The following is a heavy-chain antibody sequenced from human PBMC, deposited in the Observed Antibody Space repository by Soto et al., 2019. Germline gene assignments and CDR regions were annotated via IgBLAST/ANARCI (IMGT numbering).Heavy chain of an antibody. V-gene: IGHV3-23*01. CDR3: EKDSTAFPRHHYYDY. Sequence: GESLRLSCAASGFTFRSYAMSWVRQAPGKGLEWVSAISGSGGSTYYADSVKGRFTISRDNSKNTLYLQMNSLRAEDTAVYYCEKDSTAFPRHHYYDYWGQGTLVTVSS. CDR2: ISGSGGST. CDR1: GFTFRSYA. J-gene: IGHJ4*02.